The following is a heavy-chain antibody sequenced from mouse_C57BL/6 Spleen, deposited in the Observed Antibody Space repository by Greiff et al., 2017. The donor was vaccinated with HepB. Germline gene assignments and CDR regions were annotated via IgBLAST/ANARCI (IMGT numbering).Heavy chain of an antibody. J-gene: IGHJ3*01. V-gene: IGHV1-69*01. CDR1: GYTFTSYW. D-gene: IGHD2-2*01. CDR2: IDPSDSYT. CDR3: ARGGGYDAWFAY. Sequence: VQLQQPGAELVMPGASVKLSCKASGYTFTSYWMHWVKQRPGQGLEWTGEIDPSDSYTKDNQQFKGKSTLTVDKSSITAYMQLSSLTSEDSAVYYCARGGGYDAWFAYWGQGTLVTVSA.